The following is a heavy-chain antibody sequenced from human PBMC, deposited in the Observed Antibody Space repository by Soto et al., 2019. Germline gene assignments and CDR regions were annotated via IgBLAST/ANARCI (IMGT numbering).Heavy chain of an antibody. V-gene: IGHV1-69*13. CDR1: GGTFSSYA. Sequence: ASVKVSCKASGGTFSSYAISWVRQAPGQGLEWMGGIIPIFGTANYAQKFQGRVTITADESTSTAYMELSSLRSEDTAVYYCASTLLLRDYDYVWGSYHHLARNWGQGTLVTVSS. CDR3: ASTLLLRDYDYVWGSYHHLARN. J-gene: IGHJ4*02. CDR2: IIPIFGTA. D-gene: IGHD3-16*02.